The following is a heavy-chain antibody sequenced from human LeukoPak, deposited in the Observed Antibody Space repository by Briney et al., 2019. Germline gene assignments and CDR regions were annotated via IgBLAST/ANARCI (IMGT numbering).Heavy chain of an antibody. V-gene: IGHV3-33*01. J-gene: IGHJ4*02. CDR1: GFTFSSYG. CDR3: ARDTEGGYFDY. CDR2: IWYDGSNK. Sequence: QSGGSLRLSCAASGFTFSSYGMHWVRQAPGKGLEWVAVIWYDGSNKYYADSVKGRFTISRDNSKNTLYLQMNSLRAEDTAVYYCARDTEGGYFDYWGQGTLVTLSS.